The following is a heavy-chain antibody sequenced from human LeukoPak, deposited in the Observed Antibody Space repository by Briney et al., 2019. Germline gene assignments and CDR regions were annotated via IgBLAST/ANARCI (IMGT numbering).Heavy chain of an antibody. J-gene: IGHJ3*02. D-gene: IGHD3-3*01. Sequence: ASVKVSCKASGYTFIDYLMHWVRQAPGQGLEWMGRINPNSGGTNYAQKFQGRVTMTRDTSISTAYMELSRLRSDDTAVYYCARGLPWGIQYYDFWSGRPHDAFDIWGQGTMVTVSS. CDR2: INPNSGGT. V-gene: IGHV1-2*06. CDR1: GYTFIDYL. CDR3: ARGLPWGIQYYDFWSGRPHDAFDI.